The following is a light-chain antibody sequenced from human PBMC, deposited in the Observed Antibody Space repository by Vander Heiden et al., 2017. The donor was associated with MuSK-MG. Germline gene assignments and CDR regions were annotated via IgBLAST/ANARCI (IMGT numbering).Light chain of an antibody. CDR1: RSDVGGYNY. CDR3: SSYTTSDSLGYV. Sequence: QSALTQPASVSGSPGQSLTISCTGTRSDVGGYNYVSWYQQHPGSAPKLIIFDVRARPSGVSNRFSGSKSGNTASLTISGLQADDEADYYCSSYTTSDSLGYVFGTGTKVTVL. J-gene: IGLJ1*01. V-gene: IGLV2-14*03. CDR2: DVR.